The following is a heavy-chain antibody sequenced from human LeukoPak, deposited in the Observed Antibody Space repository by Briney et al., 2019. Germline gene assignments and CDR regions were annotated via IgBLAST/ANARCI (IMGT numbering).Heavy chain of an antibody. CDR2: ISAYNGNT. CDR1: GYTFTSYG. CDR3: ARRQTIGPRRDDF. D-gene: IGHD6-6*01. V-gene: IGHV1-18*01. Sequence: ASVKVSCKASGYTFTSYGISWVRQAPGQGLEWMGWISAYNGNTNYTQKLQGRVTMTTDTYTSTAYMELRSLRSDDTAVYYCARRQTIGPRRDDFWGQGTLVTVSS. J-gene: IGHJ4*02.